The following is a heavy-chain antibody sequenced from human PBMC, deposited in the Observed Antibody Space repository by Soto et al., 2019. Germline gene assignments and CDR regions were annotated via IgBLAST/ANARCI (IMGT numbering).Heavy chain of an antibody. CDR2: SNPNTGVT. CDR1: GYSFAAYY. J-gene: IGHJ4*02. Sequence: QVHLEQSGAEVKKAGASVKISCKASGYSFAAYYINWVRQVSGQGLEWMGWSNPNTGVTDYAQKFQGRVTLTRDTSIIPAYLELTSMRSDDTDVYYCAKIYTWNEWQGGSDYCGQGNLLTVSS. D-gene: IGHD3-3*01. CDR3: AKIYTWNEWQGGSDY. V-gene: IGHV1-2*02.